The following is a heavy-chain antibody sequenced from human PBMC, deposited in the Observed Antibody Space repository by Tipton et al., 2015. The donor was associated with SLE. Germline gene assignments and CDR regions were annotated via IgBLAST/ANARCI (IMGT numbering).Heavy chain of an antibody. CDR1: GHTFSNYD. J-gene: IGHJ3*02. D-gene: IGHD1-26*01. CDR3: ASDVLGGYSTFDI. CDR2: INTYSGNT. V-gene: IGHV1-18*01. Sequence: QLVQSGAEVKKPGASVKVSCKASGHTFSNYDISWVRQAPGQGLEWLGWINTYSGNTNYAQKVQGRVIMTTDTSTSTTYMELRSLRSDDTAMYYCASDVLGGYSTFDIWGQGTMVTVSS.